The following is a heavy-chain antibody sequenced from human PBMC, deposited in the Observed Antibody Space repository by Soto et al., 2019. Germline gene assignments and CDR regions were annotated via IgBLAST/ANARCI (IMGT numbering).Heavy chain of an antibody. V-gene: IGHV3-11*01. CDR3: ARGQFGPATDNNWNWFDP. D-gene: IGHD1-20*01. CDR1: GFTFSDYY. CDR2: ISSSGSTI. J-gene: IGHJ5*02. Sequence: PGGSLRLSCAASGFTFSDYYMSWIRQAPGKGLEWVSYISSSGSTIYYADSVKGRFTISRDNAKNSLYLQMNSLRAEDTAVYYCARGQFGPATDNNWNWFDPWGQGTLVTVSS.